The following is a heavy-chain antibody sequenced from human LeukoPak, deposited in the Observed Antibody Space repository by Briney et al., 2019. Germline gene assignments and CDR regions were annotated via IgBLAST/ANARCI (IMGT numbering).Heavy chain of an antibody. CDR2: IYSGGST. V-gene: IGHV3-53*01. D-gene: IGHD6-13*01. CDR3: ARGWIAAAGTYFDY. Sequence: GGSLRLSCAASGFTVSSNYMSWVRQAPGKGLEWVSVIYSGGSTYYADSVKGRFTISRDNSKNTLYLQMNSLRAEDTAVYYCARGWIAAAGTYFDYWGQGTLVTVSS. J-gene: IGHJ4*02. CDR1: GFTVSSNY.